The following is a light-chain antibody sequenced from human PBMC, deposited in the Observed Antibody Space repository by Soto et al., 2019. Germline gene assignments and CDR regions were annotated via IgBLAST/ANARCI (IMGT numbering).Light chain of an antibody. CDR1: QSVSSN. J-gene: IGKJ5*01. Sequence: EIVMTQSPATLSVSPGERATLSCRASQSVSSNLAWYQQKPGQAPRLLIYGADSRATGIPARFSGSGSGTEFTLTISSLQSEDFAVYYCQQYNNWPIPFGQGTRLEIK. V-gene: IGKV3-15*01. CDR2: GAD. CDR3: QQYNNWPIP.